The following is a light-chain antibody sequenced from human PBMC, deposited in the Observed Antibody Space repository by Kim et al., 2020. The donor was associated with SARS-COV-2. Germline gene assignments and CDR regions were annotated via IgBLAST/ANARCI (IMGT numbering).Light chain of an antibody. CDR1: QSVSSSY. V-gene: IGKV3-20*01. CDR3: QEYGSAPYT. Sequence: EIVLTQSPGTLSLSPGERATLSCRASQSVSSSYLAWYQQKPGQAPRLLIYGASSRATGIPGRFSGSGAGTDFTHTISRLEPEDSAVYYWQEYGSAPYTFGQGTKLEI. CDR2: GAS. J-gene: IGKJ2*01.